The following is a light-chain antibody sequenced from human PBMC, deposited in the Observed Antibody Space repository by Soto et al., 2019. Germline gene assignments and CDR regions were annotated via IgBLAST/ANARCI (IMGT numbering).Light chain of an antibody. CDR1: TGAVTSGHY. Sequence: QAVVTQEPSLTVSPGGTVTLTCGSSTGAVTSGHYPHWFQQKPGQAPRTLIYDTTNKHSWTPARFSGSLLGGQAALTLSGAQPEDEAEYYCLLYYSDSLLVFGGGTKVTVL. V-gene: IGLV7-46*01. CDR3: LLYYSDSLLV. J-gene: IGLJ2*01. CDR2: DTT.